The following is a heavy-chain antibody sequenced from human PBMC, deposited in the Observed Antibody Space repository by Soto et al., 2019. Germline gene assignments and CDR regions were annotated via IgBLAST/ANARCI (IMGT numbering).Heavy chain of an antibody. J-gene: IGHJ4*02. CDR3: ARASHDYGALDY. CDR2: ISTWSSYS. Sequence: GGSLRLSCTASGFTFSSYNMNRVRQAPGKGLEWVSYISTWSSYSFYADSVKGRFTISRDNSENSLYLQLDSLRDEDTAVYYCARASHDYGALDYWGQGALVTVSS. D-gene: IGHD4-17*01. CDR1: GFTFSSYN. V-gene: IGHV3-21*01.